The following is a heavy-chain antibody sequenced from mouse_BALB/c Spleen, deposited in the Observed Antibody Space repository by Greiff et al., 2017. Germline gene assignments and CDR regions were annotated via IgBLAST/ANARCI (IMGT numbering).Heavy chain of an antibody. V-gene: IGHV1-7*01. CDR2: INPSTGYT. CDR3: APLTLRYDY. Sequence: VQLQQSGAELAKPGASVKMSCKASGYTFTSYWMHWVKQRPGQGLEWIGYINPSTGYTEYNQKFKDKATLTADKSSSTAYMQLSSLTSEDSAVYYCAPLTLRYDYWGQGTTLTVSS. J-gene: IGHJ2*01. CDR1: GYTFTSYW. D-gene: IGHD1-1*01.